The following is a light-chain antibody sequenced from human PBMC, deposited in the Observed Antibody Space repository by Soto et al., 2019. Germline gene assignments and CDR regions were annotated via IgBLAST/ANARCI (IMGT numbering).Light chain of an antibody. V-gene: IGKV1-12*01. J-gene: IGKJ4*01. CDR3: QQANSSRWT. Sequence: DIHMTPSPSSVSASVGDRVTGTCRASPGISSWLAWYQQKPGEDPNLLIYAASSLQNGGPSRFSGSGAWTDFTLTISGLQPEDVAAYYYQQANSSRWTFGRGTKVEIK. CDR1: PGISSW. CDR2: AAS.